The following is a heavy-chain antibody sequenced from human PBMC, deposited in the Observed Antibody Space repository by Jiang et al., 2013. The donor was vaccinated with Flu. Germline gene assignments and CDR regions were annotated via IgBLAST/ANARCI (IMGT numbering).Heavy chain of an antibody. V-gene: IGHV1-46*01. CDR3: ARDLENSGYYYFDY. Sequence: SGAEVKKPGASVRVSCKASGYTFTSSYIHWVRQAPGQGLEWMGIINPSGGATSYAQKFQGRVTMTRDTSTNTVYMELSSLRSDDTAVYYCARDLENSGYYYFDYWGQGTLVTVSS. J-gene: IGHJ4*02. CDR1: GYTFTSSY. D-gene: IGHD3-22*01. CDR2: INPSGGAT.